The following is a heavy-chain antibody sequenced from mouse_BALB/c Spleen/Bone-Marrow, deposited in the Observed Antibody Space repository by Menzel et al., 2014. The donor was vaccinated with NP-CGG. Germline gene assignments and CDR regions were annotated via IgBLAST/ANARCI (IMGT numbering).Heavy chain of an antibody. CDR2: INPSTGYA. CDR1: GYTFXDTW. Sequence: SGPELAKPGASVKMSCKASGYTFXDTWIHWIKQRPGQGLEWIGYINPSTGYAEYNQNFKDKATLTVDKSSSTAYMQLSSLTSEDSAVYYCARDYWGQGTTLTVSS. CDR3: ARDY. V-gene: IGHV1-7*01. J-gene: IGHJ2*01.